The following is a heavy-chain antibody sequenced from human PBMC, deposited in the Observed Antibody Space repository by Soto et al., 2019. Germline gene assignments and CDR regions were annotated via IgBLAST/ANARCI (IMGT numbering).Heavy chain of an antibody. CDR1: GFTFSSFG. V-gene: IGHV3-23*01. J-gene: IGHJ4*02. D-gene: IGHD5-18*01. Sequence: PGGSLRLSCAASGFTFSSFGLSWVRQAPGRGLEWVSGITGSGVGTYYADSVKGRFTISRDNSKNTLYLQMNSLRAEDTVIYYCTQGIQLHRFDFWGQGTPVTVSS. CDR3: TQGIQLHRFDF. CDR2: ITGSGVGT.